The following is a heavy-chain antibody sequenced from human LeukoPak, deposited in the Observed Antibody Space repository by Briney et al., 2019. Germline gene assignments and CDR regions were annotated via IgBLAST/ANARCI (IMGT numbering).Heavy chain of an antibody. CDR3: ARGLREFGYYYYHMDV. J-gene: IGHJ6*03. Sequence: SETLSLTCTVSGGSISSYYWSWIRQPAGKGLEWIGRIYTSGSTKYNSSLKSRVTMSVDTSKNQFSLKLRSVTAADTAVYYCARGLREFGYYYYHMDVWDIGTTVTVSS. V-gene: IGHV4-4*07. D-gene: IGHD3-10*01. CDR2: IYTSGST. CDR1: GGSISSYY.